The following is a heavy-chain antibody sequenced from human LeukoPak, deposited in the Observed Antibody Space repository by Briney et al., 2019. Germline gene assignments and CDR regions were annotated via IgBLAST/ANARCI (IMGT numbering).Heavy chain of an antibody. Sequence: GGSLRLSCAASGFTFSSYEMNWVRQAPGKGLEWVSYISSSGSTIYYADSVKGRFTSSRDNAKNSLYLQMNSLRAEDTAVYYCARDEGILGAAACRGFDPWGQGTRVTVSS. D-gene: IGHD6-13*01. CDR3: ARDEGILGAAACRGFDP. CDR1: GFTFSSYE. J-gene: IGHJ5*02. V-gene: IGHV3-48*03. CDR2: ISSSGSTI.